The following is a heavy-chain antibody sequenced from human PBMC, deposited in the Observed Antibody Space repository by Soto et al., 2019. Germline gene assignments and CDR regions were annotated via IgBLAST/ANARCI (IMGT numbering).Heavy chain of an antibody. CDR2: ISGSGGST. J-gene: IGHJ3*02. CDR1: GFTFSSYA. V-gene: IGHV3-23*01. D-gene: IGHD3-16*01. CDR3: AKQGGPSDAFDI. Sequence: GGSLRISCAASGFTFSSYAMSWVPQAPGKGLEWVSAISGSGGSTYYADSVKGRFTISRDNSKNTLYLQMNSLRAEDTAVYYCAKQGGPSDAFDIWGQGTMVTVSS.